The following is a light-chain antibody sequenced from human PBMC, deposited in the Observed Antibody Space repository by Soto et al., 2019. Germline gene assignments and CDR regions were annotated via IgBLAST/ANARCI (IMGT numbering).Light chain of an antibody. CDR2: DVS. J-gene: IGLJ2*01. V-gene: IGLV2-14*01. CDR3: SSYPSSSPVV. CDR1: SSDVGAYNY. Sequence: QSALTQPASVSGSPGQSITISCTGTSSDVGAYNYVSWYQQHPGKAPKLMIYDVSNRPSGVSDRFSGSKSGNTASLTISGLQAEDEADYYCSSYPSSSPVVFGGGTKLTVL.